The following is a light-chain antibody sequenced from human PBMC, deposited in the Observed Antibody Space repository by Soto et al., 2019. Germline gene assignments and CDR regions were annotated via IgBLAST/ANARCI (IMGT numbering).Light chain of an antibody. V-gene: IGKV3-15*01. CDR2: GAS. CDR3: QHYNNWPPWS. CDR1: QSVSSN. J-gene: IGKJ1*01. Sequence: EIVMTQSPATLSVSPGERATLSCRASQSVSSNLAWYQQKPGQAPRLLIYGASTRATGIPARFSGSGSGTEFTLTISNLKAEDFAVYYCQHYNNWPPWSVGQGIKVEIK.